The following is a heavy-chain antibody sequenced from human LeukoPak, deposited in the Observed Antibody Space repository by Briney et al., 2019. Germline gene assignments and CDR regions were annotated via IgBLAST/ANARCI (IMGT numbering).Heavy chain of an antibody. J-gene: IGHJ4*02. D-gene: IGHD3-3*01. CDR3: ATLTRITIFGVVDY. CDR2: IYTSGST. V-gene: IGHV4-4*07. Sequence: SETLSLTCTVSGGSISSYYWSWIRQPAGKGLEWIGRIYTSGSTNYNPSLKSRVTMSVDTSKNQFSLKLSSVTAADTAVYYCATLTRITIFGVVDYWGQGTLVTVSS. CDR1: GGSISSYY.